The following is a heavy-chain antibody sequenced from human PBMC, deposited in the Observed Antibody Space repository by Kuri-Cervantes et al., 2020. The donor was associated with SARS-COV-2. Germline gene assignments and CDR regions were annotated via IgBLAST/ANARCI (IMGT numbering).Heavy chain of an antibody. Sequence: ASVKVSCKVSGYTLTELSMHWVRQAPGKGLEWMGWINPNSGGTNYAQKFQGRVTMTRDTSISTAYMELSRLRSDDTAVYYCARDREITGAPYDAFDIWGQGTTVTVSS. J-gene: IGHJ3*02. V-gene: IGHV1-2*02. CDR1: GYTLTELS. CDR2: INPNSGGT. CDR3: ARDREITGAPYDAFDI. D-gene: IGHD7-27*01.